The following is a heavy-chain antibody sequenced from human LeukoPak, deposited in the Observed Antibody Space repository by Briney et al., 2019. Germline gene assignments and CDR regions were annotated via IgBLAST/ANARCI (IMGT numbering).Heavy chain of an antibody. Sequence: SETLSLTCTVSGGSISSYYWSWIRQPPGKGLEWIGYIYYSGSTNYNPSLKSRVTISVDTSKNQFSLKLSSVTAADTAVYYCARRSYQLLVYAFDIWGQGTMVTVSS. D-gene: IGHD2-2*01. J-gene: IGHJ3*02. CDR3: ARRSYQLLVYAFDI. V-gene: IGHV4-59*08. CDR2: IYYSGST. CDR1: GGSISSYY.